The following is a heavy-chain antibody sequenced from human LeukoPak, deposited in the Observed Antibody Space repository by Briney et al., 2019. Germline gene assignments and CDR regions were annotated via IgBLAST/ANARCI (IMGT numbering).Heavy chain of an antibody. CDR2: IKSKTEGGTT. CDR1: GFTFSNSW. V-gene: IGHV3-15*01. D-gene: IGHD1-7*01. Sequence: PGGSLRLSCAASGFTFSNSWMNWVRQAPGKGLEWVGRIKSKTEGGTTDHAAPVKGRFTISRDDSKNTLYVQMNSLKTEDTAVYYCTTLNGARGTTFMDVWGKGTTVTVSS. J-gene: IGHJ6*03. CDR3: TTLNGARGTTFMDV.